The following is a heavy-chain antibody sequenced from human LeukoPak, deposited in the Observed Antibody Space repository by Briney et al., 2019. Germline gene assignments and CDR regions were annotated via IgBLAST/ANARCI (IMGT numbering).Heavy chain of an antibody. CDR3: ARDGYSSSWEPTDY. V-gene: IGHV3-21*01. D-gene: IGHD6-13*01. Sequence: GGSLRLSCAASGFTFSSFSMNWVRQAPGKGLEWVSSISSSSSYIYYADSVKGRFTISRDNAKNSLYLQMNSLRAEDTAVYYCARDGYSSSWEPTDYWGQGTLVTVSS. J-gene: IGHJ4*02. CDR2: ISSSSSYI. CDR1: GFTFSSFS.